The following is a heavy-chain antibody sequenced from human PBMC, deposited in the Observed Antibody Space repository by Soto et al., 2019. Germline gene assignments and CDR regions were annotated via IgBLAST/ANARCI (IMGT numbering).Heavy chain of an antibody. J-gene: IGHJ1*01. CDR1: GFTVSSNY. CDR2: IYSGGST. V-gene: IGHV3-53*01. CDR3: ARDRVERGYPDYFQH. D-gene: IGHD3-22*01. Sequence: EVQLVESGGGLIQPGGSLRLSCAASGFTVSSNYMSWVRQAPGKGLEWVSVIYSGGSTYYADSVKGRFTISRDNSKNTPYLQMNSLRAEDTAVYYCARDRVERGYPDYFQHWGQGTLVTVSS.